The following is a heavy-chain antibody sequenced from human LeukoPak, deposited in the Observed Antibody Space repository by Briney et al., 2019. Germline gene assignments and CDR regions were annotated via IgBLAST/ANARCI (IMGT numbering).Heavy chain of an antibody. Sequence: GGSLRLSCAASGFSVSSNYMNWVRQAPGKGLEWVSAIYTGGTTYYADSVKGRFTISRDNSKNTLYLQMNSLRAEDTAVYYCARDKLGSGYSSDFDYWGQGTLVTVST. D-gene: IGHD6-19*01. CDR1: GFSVSSNY. CDR2: IYTGGTT. J-gene: IGHJ4*02. V-gene: IGHV3-66*02. CDR3: ARDKLGSGYSSDFDY.